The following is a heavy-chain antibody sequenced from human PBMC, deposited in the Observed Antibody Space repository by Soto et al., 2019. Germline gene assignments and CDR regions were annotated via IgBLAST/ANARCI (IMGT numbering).Heavy chain of an antibody. D-gene: IGHD4-17*01. J-gene: IGHJ1*01. CDR3: ANGDYSNEYFEH. V-gene: IGHV3-53*01. CDR1: GFTVGSNY. Sequence: GGSLRLSCAASGFTVGSNYMSWVRQAPGKGLEWVSVIFSGGSTYYADSVKGRFTISRDNSKTTLYLQMNSLRVEDTAVYYCANGDYSNEYFEHWGQGTLVTVSS. CDR2: IFSGGST.